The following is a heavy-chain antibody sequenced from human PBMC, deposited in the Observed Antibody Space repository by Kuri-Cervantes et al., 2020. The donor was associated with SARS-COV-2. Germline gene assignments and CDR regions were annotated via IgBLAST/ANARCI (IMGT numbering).Heavy chain of an antibody. CDR1: GYTLTCYY. J-gene: IGHJ6*02. V-gene: IGHV1-2*04. CDR3: ARGQYDFWSGYPIYYYYGMDV. CDR2: INPNSGGT. D-gene: IGHD3-3*01. Sequence: ASVKFACKASGYTLTCYYMHWVRHATGQGLEWMGWINPNSGGTKYAQKFQGWVTMTRDTSISTAYMELSRLRSDDTAVYYCARGQYDFWSGYPIYYYYGMDVWGQGTTVTVSS.